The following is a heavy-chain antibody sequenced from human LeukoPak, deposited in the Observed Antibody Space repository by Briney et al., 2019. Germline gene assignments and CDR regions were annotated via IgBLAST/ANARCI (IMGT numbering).Heavy chain of an antibody. J-gene: IGHJ3*02. CDR2: FDPEDGET. D-gene: IGHD3-3*02. CDR3: ATVSFLEWYRPIGIPFDI. V-gene: IGHV1-24*01. CDR1: GYFLSEFS. Sequence: ASVKVSCRVSGYFLSEFSMHWVRQAPGKGLEWMGGFDPEDGETIYAQKFQGRVIMTEDTSTDTAYMELSSLRSEDTAVYYCATVSFLEWYRPIGIPFDIWGQGTMVTVSS.